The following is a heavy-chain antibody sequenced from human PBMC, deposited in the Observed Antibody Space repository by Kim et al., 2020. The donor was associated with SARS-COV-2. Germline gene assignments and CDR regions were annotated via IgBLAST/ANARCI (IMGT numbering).Heavy chain of an antibody. CDR2: ISSSSSYI. Sequence: GGSLRLSCAASGFTFSSYSMNWVRQAPGKGLECVSSISSSSSYIYYADSVKGRFTISRDNAKNSLYLQMNSLRAEDTAVYYCAIDRMGGYDTYYYGMDVWGQGTTVTVSS. CDR3: AIDRMGGYDTYYYGMDV. V-gene: IGHV3-21*01. D-gene: IGHD5-12*01. J-gene: IGHJ6*02. CDR1: GFTFSSYS.